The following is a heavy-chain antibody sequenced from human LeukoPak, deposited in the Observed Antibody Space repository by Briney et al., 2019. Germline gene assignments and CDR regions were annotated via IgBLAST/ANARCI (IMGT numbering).Heavy chain of an antibody. CDR2: ISAYNGNT. J-gene: IGHJ4*02. D-gene: IGHD4-17*01. CDR3: ARGYGDYVGGNYFDY. V-gene: IGHV1-18*01. CDR1: GYTVTSYG. Sequence: ASVKVSFKAAGYTVTSYGISWVRQPPGQGLEWMGWISAYNGNTNYAQKLQGRVTMTTDTSTSTAYMELRSLRSDDTAVYYCARGYGDYVGGNYFDYWGQGTLVTVSS.